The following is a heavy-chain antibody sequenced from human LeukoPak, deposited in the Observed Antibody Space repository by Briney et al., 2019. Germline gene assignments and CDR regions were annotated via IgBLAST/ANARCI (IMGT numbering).Heavy chain of an antibody. CDR3: ARGGEAAGTFFDY. CDR1: GGSFSGYY. J-gene: IGHJ4*02. V-gene: IGHV4-34*01. Sequence: SETLSLTCAVYGGSFSGYYWSWIRQPPGKGLEWIGEINHSGSTNYNPSLKSRVTISVDTSKNQLSLKLSSVTAADTAVYYCARGGEAAGTFFDYWGQGTLVTVSS. CDR2: INHSGST. D-gene: IGHD6-13*01.